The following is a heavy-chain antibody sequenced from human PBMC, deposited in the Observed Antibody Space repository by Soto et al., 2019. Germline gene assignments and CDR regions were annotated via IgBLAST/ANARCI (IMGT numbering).Heavy chain of an antibody. CDR3: ARGDATKIIVTTYYSLDV. J-gene: IGHJ6*02. CDR2: IIPVFGTP. Sequence: SVKVTCKASGGIVSNNGSRWVRQAPGQGLEWMGGIIPVFGTPHYAQKFQDRVTITADESTSTVYMEVSSLTSDDTAVYYCARGDATKIIVTTYYSLDVWGQGTTVTVSS. D-gene: IGHD3-22*01. V-gene: IGHV1-69*13. CDR1: GGIVSNNG.